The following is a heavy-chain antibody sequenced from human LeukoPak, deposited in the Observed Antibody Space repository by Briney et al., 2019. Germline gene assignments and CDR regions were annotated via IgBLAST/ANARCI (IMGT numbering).Heavy chain of an antibody. CDR1: GFTFSSYA. CDR2: ISGSGGST. V-gene: IGHV3-23*01. Sequence: SGGSLRLSCAASGFTFSSYAMSWVRQAPGKGLEWVSAISGSGGSTYYADSVKGRFTISRDNSKNTLCLQMNSLRAEDTAVYYCAREHDYYDSSGYFSWSAFDIWGQGIMVTVSS. J-gene: IGHJ3*02. D-gene: IGHD3-22*01. CDR3: AREHDYYDSSGYFSWSAFDI.